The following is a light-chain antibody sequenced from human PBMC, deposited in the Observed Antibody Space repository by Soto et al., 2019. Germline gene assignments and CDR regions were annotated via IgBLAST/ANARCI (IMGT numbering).Light chain of an antibody. CDR1: QTNRSW. CDR2: RAS. CDR3: QHYNSYSEA. J-gene: IGKJ1*01. Sequence: DIQLTLYTPTLSGSAGDRVTTTCRDSQTNRSWLAWYQQKPGKAPKLLIYRASTLKSGVPARFSGSGSGTDFTLTISSLQPDDVATYYCQHYNSYSEAFGQGTKVDIK. V-gene: IGKV1-5*03.